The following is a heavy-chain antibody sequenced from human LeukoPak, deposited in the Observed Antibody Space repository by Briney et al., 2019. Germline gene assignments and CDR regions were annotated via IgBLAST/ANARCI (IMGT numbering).Heavy chain of an antibody. V-gene: IGHV4-4*02. CDR3: ARGRSDPPYYYYYYMDV. CDR1: GGSISSSNW. J-gene: IGHJ6*03. Sequence: KPSGTLSLTCAVSGGSISSSNWWRWGRQAPGKGREWIGEIYHSGSTNYNPSLKSRVTISVDTSKNQFSLKLSSVTAADTAVYYCARGRSDPPYYYYYYMDVWGKGTTVTVSS. D-gene: IGHD2-15*01. CDR2: IYHSGST.